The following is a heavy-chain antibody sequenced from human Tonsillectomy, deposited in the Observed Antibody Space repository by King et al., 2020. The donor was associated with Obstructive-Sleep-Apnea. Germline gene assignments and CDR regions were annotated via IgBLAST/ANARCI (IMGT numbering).Heavy chain of an antibody. J-gene: IGHJ3*02. CDR1: GGSISSYY. CDR2: IYYSGST. D-gene: IGHD1-1*01. V-gene: IGHV4-59*08. Sequence: QLQESGPGLVKPSETLSLTCTVSGGSISSYYWSWIRQPPGKGLEWIGYIYYSGSTNYIPSLKSRVTISVATSKNQFSLKLSSVTAADTAVYYCARSPAGSTGTRPFDIWGQGTMVTVSS. CDR3: ARSPAGSTGTRPFDI.